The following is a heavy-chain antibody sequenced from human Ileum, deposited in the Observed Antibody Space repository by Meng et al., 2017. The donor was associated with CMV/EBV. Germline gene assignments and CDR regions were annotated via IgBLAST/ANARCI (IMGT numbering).Heavy chain of an antibody. V-gene: IGHV3-21*01. CDR1: GLTFSTYA. CDR3: ASPYDNSGYYSGY. J-gene: IGHJ4*02. D-gene: IGHD3-22*01. Sequence: ASGLTFSTYAMNWVRQAPGKGLEWVSCISSSGSYIYYADSVKGRFTISRDNAKNSLYLQMNSLRVEDTAVYYCASPYDNSGYYSGYWGQGTLVTVSS. CDR2: ISSSGSYI.